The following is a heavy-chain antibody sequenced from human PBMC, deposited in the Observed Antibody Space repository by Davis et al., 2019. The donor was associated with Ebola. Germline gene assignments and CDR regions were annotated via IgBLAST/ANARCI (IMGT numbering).Heavy chain of an antibody. J-gene: IGHJ6*02. Sequence: GESLKISCAASGFTFSSYAMSWVRQAPGKGLEWVSSISGGNINTYYADSVKGRFTISRENSKNTRYLQMNSLRDEETAVYCCAKGLWSGNIGRVADVWGPGTTVIVSS. CDR1: GFTFSSYA. D-gene: IGHD3-3*01. V-gene: IGHV3-23*01. CDR2: ISGGNINT. CDR3: AKGLWSGNIGRVADV.